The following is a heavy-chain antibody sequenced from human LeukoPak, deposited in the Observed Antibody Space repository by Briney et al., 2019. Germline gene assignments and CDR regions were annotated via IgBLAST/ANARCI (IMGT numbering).Heavy chain of an antibody. V-gene: IGHV1-46*01. CDR2: INPSGGST. Sequence: ASVKVSCKASGYTFTSYYMHWVRQAPGQGLEWMGIINPSGGSTSYAQKFQGRVTMTRNTSISTAYMELSSLRSEDTAVYYCARGKRGKSSSLYNWFDPWGQGTLVTVSS. CDR1: GYTFTSYY. J-gene: IGHJ5*02. CDR3: ARGKRGKSSSLYNWFDP. D-gene: IGHD1-26*01.